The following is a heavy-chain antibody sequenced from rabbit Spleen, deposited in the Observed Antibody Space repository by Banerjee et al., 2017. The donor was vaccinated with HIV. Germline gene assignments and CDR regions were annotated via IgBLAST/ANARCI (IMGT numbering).Heavy chain of an antibody. D-gene: IGHD4-1*01. Sequence: DLVESGGSLVQPGESLKLSCKASGIDFSSYGITWVRQAPGKGLQWIGCIEVGDSGTTFYATWAKGRFTISKTSSTTVTLQMTSLTAADTATYFCVREVAGKFNLWGPGTLVTVS. CDR2: IEVGDSGTT. CDR3: VREVAGKFNL. V-gene: IGHV1S45*01. CDR1: GIDFSSYG. J-gene: IGHJ4*01.